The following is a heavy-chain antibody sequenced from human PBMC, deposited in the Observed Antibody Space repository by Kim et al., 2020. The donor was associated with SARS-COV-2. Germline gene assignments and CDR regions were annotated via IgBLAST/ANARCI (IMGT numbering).Heavy chain of an antibody. CDR2: IYYSGST. CDR3: ARGGYDDSSGYQYAFDI. J-gene: IGHJ3*02. D-gene: IGHD3-22*01. Sequence: SETLSLTCTVSGGSISSGGYYWSWIRQHPGKGLEWIGYIYYSGSTYYNPSLKSRVTISVDTSKNQFSLKLSSVTAADTAVYYCARGGYDDSSGYQYAFDIWGQGTMVTVSS. CDR1: GGSISSGGYY. V-gene: IGHV4-31*03.